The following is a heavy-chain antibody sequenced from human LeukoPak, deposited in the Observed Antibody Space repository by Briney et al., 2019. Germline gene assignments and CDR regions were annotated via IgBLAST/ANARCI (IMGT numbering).Heavy chain of an antibody. CDR2: IYYSGST. V-gene: IGHV4-59*08. CDR3: ARHSRGLLLWFGETEGWFDP. D-gene: IGHD3-10*01. Sequence: PSETLSLTCTVSGGSISSYYWSWIRQPPGKGLELIGYIYYSGSTNYNPSLKSRVTISVDTSKNQFSLKLSSVTAADTAVYYCARHSRGLLLWFGETEGWFDPWGQGTLVTVSS. J-gene: IGHJ5*02. CDR1: GGSISSYY.